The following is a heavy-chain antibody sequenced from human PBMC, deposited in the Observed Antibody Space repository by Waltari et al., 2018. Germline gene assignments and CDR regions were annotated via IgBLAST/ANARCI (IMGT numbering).Heavy chain of an antibody. Sequence: GWVRQPPGQDFEGIATMSYSGAAYDIPSLRSRITLSRDTSKNQLSLKLGSVTAADTAVYYCATYIGASVGTAAFDVWGQGTMVTVSS. CDR2: MSYSGAA. CDR3: ATYIGASVGTAAFDV. J-gene: IGHJ3*01. V-gene: IGHV4-39*01. D-gene: IGHD5-12*01.